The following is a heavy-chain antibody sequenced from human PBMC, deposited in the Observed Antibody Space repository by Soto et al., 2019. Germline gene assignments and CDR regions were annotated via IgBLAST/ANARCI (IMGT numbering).Heavy chain of an antibody. J-gene: IGHJ6*02. V-gene: IGHV1-2*02. CDR3: ARDLYYDFWSGYYTIGYYGMDV. D-gene: IGHD3-3*01. CDR1: GYAFTGYY. Sequence: ASVKVSFKASGYAFTGYYMHWLRQAPGQGLEWMGWINPNSGGTNYAQKFQGRVTMTRDTSISTAYMELSRLRSDDTAVYYCARDLYYDFWSGYYTIGYYGMDVWGQGTTATVSS. CDR2: INPNSGGT.